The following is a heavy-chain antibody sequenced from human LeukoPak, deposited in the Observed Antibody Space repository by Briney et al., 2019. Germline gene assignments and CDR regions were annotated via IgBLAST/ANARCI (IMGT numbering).Heavy chain of an antibody. J-gene: IGHJ4*02. CDR2: IYYSGST. D-gene: IGHD3-22*01. V-gene: IGHV4-31*03. Sequence: PSETLSLTCTVSGGSISSGGYYWSWIRQHPGKGLEWIGYIYYSGSTYYNPSLKSRVTISVDTSKNQFSLKLSSVTAADTAVYYCARDSTPRYDSSGYFDYWGQGTLVTVSS. CDR1: GGSISSGGYY. CDR3: ARDSTPRYDSSGYFDY.